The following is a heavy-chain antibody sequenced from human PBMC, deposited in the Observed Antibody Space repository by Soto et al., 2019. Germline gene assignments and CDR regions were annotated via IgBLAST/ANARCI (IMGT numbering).Heavy chain of an antibody. V-gene: IGHV3-15*01. Sequence: PXGSLRLSCSAAGFTFSNAWMSWVRQAPGKGLEWVGRIKSKTNGGTTDYAAPVIGRFIISRDDSKNTLYLQMNSLKTEDTAVYYCTTDDPINRSWGQGTLVTVSS. CDR3: TTDDPINRS. J-gene: IGHJ5*02. CDR2: IKSKTNGGTT. CDR1: GFTFSNAW.